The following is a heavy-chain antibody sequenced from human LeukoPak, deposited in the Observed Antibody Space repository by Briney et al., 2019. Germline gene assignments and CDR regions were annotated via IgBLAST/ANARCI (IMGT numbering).Heavy chain of an antibody. CDR2: IHNNGGTT. CDR3: AKEAGTGWFDP. D-gene: IGHD6-13*01. V-gene: IGHV3-64D*06. CDR1: GFSFTYYA. Sequence: PGGSLRLSCSASGFSFTYYAMHWVRQAPGKGLEYVSAIHNNGGTTFYADSVKGRFTISRDNSKNTLYLQMSSLRAEDTAVYYCAKEAGTGWFDPWGQGTLVTVSS. J-gene: IGHJ5*02.